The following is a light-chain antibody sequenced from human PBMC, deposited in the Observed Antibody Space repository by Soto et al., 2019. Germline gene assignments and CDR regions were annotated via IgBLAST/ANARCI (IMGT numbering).Light chain of an antibody. Sequence: QSALTQPASVSGSPGQSITISCAGTSSDVGGYNYVSWYQQHPGKVPRLIISDVNKRPSGVSDRFSGSKSGNTASLTISGLQAEDEADYYCASFTRSDTVVFGGGTKLTVL. CDR3: ASFTRSDTVV. CDR1: SSDVGGYNY. V-gene: IGLV2-14*03. CDR2: DVN. J-gene: IGLJ2*01.